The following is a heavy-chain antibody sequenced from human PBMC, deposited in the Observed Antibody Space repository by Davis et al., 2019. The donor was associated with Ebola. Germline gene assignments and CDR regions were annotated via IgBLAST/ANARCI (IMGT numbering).Heavy chain of an antibody. CDR2: IYPGDSDT. CDR3: ARREQWLVQGYFDY. V-gene: IGHV5-51*01. CDR1: GNSFTSHW. Sequence: GESLKISCKDSGNSFTSHWIGWVRQMPGKGLEWMGIIYPGDSDTRYSPSFRGQVTISADKSIKTAFLQWTSLKASDTAMYYCARREQWLVQGYFDYWGQGTLVTVSS. J-gene: IGHJ4*02. D-gene: IGHD6-19*01.